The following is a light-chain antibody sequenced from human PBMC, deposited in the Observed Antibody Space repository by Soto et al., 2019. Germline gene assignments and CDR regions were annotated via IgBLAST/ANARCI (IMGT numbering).Light chain of an antibody. Sequence: DIQMTQSPSSLSASVGDRVTITCRGSQGISSWLAWYQQKPGKAPRLLIYKASSLASGVPSRFSGSGSGTEFTLTISSLQPDDFATFYCQQYKTFGQGTRVEIK. CDR1: QGISSW. J-gene: IGKJ1*01. CDR3: QQYKT. CDR2: KAS. V-gene: IGKV1-5*03.